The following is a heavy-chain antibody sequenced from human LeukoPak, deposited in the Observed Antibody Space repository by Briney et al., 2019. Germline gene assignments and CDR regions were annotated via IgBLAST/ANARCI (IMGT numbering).Heavy chain of an antibody. Sequence: GGSLRLSCAASSFTLSNYWMHWVPQAPGKGLVWVSRINSDGISTNYAASVKGRFTISRDDAKNTLYLQMNSLRAEDTAVYFCVSAAAGTRNALDIWGQGTMVTVSS. CDR2: INSDGIST. CDR3: VSAAAGTRNALDI. D-gene: IGHD6-13*01. J-gene: IGHJ3*02. CDR1: SFTLSNYW. V-gene: IGHV3-74*01.